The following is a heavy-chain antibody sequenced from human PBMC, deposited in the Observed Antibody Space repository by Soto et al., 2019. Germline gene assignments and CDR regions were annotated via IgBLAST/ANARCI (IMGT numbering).Heavy chain of an antibody. V-gene: IGHV4-34*01. D-gene: IGHD7-27*01. CDR2: IDHTGRT. CDR3: GSSMNDHNHHHWGFDS. CDR1: GGSFNTYH. J-gene: IGHJ5*01. Sequence: SETLPLTCAVYGGSFNTYHSSFIRHPPGKRLERIGEIDHTGRTNYNPSLKGRFTMSVDTSKNQFSLNQRSATAADTAASFCGSSMNDHNHHHWGFDSWGQGSLVTVPS.